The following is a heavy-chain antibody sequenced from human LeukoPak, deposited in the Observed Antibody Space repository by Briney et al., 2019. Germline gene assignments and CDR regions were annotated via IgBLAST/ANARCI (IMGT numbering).Heavy chain of an antibody. CDR2: ISGSGGST. V-gene: IGHV3-23*01. CDR3: AKRGGSGSSYFDY. D-gene: IGHD3-10*01. Sequence: XXXVRXAXXXXLEWFXAISGSGGSTYYADSVKGRFTISRDNSKNTLYLQMNSLRAEDTAVYYCAKRGGSGSSYFDYWGQGTLVTVSS. J-gene: IGHJ4*02.